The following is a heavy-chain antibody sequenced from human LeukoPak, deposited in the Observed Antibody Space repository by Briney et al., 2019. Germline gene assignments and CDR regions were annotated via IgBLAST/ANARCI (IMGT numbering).Heavy chain of an antibody. D-gene: IGHD5-18*01. CDR3: ARVFRGYSYGPFDY. CDR1: GGSISSYY. Sequence: SETLSLTCTVCGGSISSYYWSWIRQRPGKELEWIGYIYSSGSTNYNPSLKSRVTISVDTSKNQFSLRLSSVTAADTAVYYCARVFRGYSYGPFDYWGQGTLVTVSS. V-gene: IGHV4-59*01. J-gene: IGHJ4*02. CDR2: IYSSGST.